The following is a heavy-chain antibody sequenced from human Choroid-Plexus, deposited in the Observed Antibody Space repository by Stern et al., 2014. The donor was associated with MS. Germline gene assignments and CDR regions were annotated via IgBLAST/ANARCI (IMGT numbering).Heavy chain of an antibody. CDR2: VSYDGSNK. V-gene: IGHV3-30*18. J-gene: IGHJ5*02. Sequence: QVQLVESGGGVVQPGRPLRLSCVASGFTFGSCAMHWVRQAPGKGLEWVAGVSYDGSNKYYADSVKGRFTISRDNSQNTLYMQMSSLRPEDTAVYYCAKERQYLTYFFDHWGQGSLVTVSS. CDR3: AKERQYLTYFFDH. CDR1: GFTFGSCA. D-gene: IGHD2/OR15-2a*01.